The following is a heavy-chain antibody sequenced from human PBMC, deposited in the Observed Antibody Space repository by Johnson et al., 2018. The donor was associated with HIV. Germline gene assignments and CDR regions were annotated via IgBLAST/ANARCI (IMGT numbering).Heavy chain of an antibody. V-gene: IGHV3-30*18. D-gene: IGHD5-18*01. J-gene: IGHJ3*02. CDR2: ISYDGSKK. CDR3: AKTEDRGYRMETGAFDI. CDR1: GFTFGIYG. Sequence: QVQLVESGGGVVQPGTSLRLSCAASGFTFGIYGMHWVRQAPGKGLEWVALISYDGSKKYYADSVKGRFTISRDNAKNTLYLQMNSLRAEDTAVYYCAKTEDRGYRMETGAFDIWGQGTMVSVS.